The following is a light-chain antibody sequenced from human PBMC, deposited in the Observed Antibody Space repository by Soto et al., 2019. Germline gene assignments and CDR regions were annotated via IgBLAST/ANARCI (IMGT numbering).Light chain of an antibody. CDR3: QQYGNSPPGT. J-gene: IGKJ5*01. Sequence: TVLTQSPGTLYFSPGERATLSCRARQSVDNNHVAWYQQRRGLPPRLLIYGASNRATGIPDRFSGSGSGTDFTLTISSLEPEDFAVYFCQQYGNSPPGTFGQGTRL. V-gene: IGKV3-20*01. CDR2: GAS. CDR1: QSVDNNH.